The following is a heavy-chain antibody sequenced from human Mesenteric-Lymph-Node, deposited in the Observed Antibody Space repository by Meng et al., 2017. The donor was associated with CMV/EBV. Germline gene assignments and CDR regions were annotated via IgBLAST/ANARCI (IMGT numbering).Heavy chain of an antibody. V-gene: IGHV3-20*03. CDR2: ITWNDGSI. CDR3: ARDTGIPAAGRSYYFDY. Sequence: FTFDAYGMNWVRQAPGKGLEWVSGITWNDGSIGYADSVKGRFTVSRDNAKNSLYLQMNSLRGEDTALYYCARDTGIPAAGRSYYFDYWGKGTLVTVSS. D-gene: IGHD6-13*01. CDR1: FTFDAYG. J-gene: IGHJ4*02.